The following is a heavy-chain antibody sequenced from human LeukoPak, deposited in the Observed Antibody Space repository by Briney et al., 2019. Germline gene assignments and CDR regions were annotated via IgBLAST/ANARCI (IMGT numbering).Heavy chain of an antibody. CDR1: GYTFTSYY. CDR2: INPSGGST. J-gene: IGHJ4*02. CDR3: ARGRSYWDTMVRGVITAGFDY. V-gene: IGHV1-46*01. D-gene: IGHD3-10*01. Sequence: ASVKVSCKASGYTFTSYYMHWVRQAPGQGLEWMGIINPSGGSTSYAQKFQGRVTMTRDTSTSTVYMELSSLRSEDTAVYYCARGRSYWDTMVRGVITAGFDYWGQGTLVTVSS.